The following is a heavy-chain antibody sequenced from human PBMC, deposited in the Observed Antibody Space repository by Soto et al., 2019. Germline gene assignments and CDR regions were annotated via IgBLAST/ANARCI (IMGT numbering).Heavy chain of an antibody. CDR1: GRSIRSGGYY. CDR3: AREPVI. CDR2: IYCRGST. V-gene: IGHV4-31*03. D-gene: IGHD3-10*01. J-gene: IGHJ4*02. Sequence: SQPLSLTCTVSGRSIRSGGYYWSWIRQHPGKGLEWVGYIYCRGSTYYNPSLESRVTISVDTSKNQFSLKLSFVTAADTAVYYCAREPVIWGQGTLVTVSS.